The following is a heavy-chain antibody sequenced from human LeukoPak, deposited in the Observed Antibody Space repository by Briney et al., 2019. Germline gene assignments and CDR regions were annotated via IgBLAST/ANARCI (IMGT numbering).Heavy chain of an antibody. CDR3: ASDDSSGKGEPPRGFDP. CDR1: GFTFSSYA. V-gene: IGHV3-23*01. CDR2: ISGSGGST. Sequence: PGGSLRLSCAASGFTFSSYAMSWVRQAPGKGLEWVSAISGSGGSTYYADSVKGRFTISRDNSKNTLYLQMNSLRAEDTAVYYCASDDSSGKGEPPRGFDPWGQGTLVTVSS. J-gene: IGHJ5*02. D-gene: IGHD3-22*01.